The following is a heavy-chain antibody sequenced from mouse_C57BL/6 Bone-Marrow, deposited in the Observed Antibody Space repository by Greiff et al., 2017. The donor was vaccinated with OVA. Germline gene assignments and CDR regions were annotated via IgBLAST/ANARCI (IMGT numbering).Heavy chain of an antibody. CDR2: ISNGGGST. Sequence: EVMLVESGGGLVQPGGSLKLSCAASGFTFSDYYMYWVRQTPEKRLEWVAYISNGGGSTYYPDTVKGRFTISRDNAKNTLYLQMSRLKSEDTAMYYCARLDYSNYSWFAYWGQGTLVTVSA. CDR3: ARLDYSNYSWFAY. J-gene: IGHJ3*01. D-gene: IGHD2-5*01. V-gene: IGHV5-12*01. CDR1: GFTFSDYY.